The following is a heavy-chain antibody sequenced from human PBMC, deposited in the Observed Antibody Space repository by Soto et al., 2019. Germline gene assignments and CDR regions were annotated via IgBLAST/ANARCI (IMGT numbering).Heavy chain of an antibody. CDR3: AHRRGGDGYISYLDY. CDR2: IYWDDDK. J-gene: IGHJ4*02. V-gene: IGHV2-5*02. Sequence: QITLKESGPTLVKPTQTLTLTCTFSGFSLSTSGVGVAWIRQPPGKALEWLAIIYWDDDKRYIPSRKSRITTPKDTFKNQMVHNKTNLDPVNKATYSGAHRRGGDGYISYLDYWGQGTLVTVSS. CDR1: GFSLSTSGVG. D-gene: IGHD5-12*01.